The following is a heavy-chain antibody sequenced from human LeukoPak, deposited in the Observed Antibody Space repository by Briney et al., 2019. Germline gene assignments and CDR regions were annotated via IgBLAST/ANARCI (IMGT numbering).Heavy chain of an antibody. CDR2: ISRGGIS. Sequence: GGSLRLSCAASGFTFSVYDMYWIRQSPGKGLECVSVISRGGISYYADSVKGRFTISRDNSKNTLYLQMNSLRAEDTAVYYCAGAVAGYPFDYWGQGTLVTVSS. J-gene: IGHJ4*02. D-gene: IGHD6-19*01. CDR1: GFTFSVYD. V-gene: IGHV3-66*02. CDR3: AGAVAGYPFDY.